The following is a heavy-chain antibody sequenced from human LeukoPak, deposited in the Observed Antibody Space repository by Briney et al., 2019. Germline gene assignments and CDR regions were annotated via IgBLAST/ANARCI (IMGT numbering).Heavy chain of an antibody. CDR1: GGSFSGYY. CDR2: INHSGST. Sequence: SETLPLTCAVYGGSFSGYYWSWIRQPPGKGLEWIGEINHSGSTNYNPSLKSRVTISVDTSKNQFSLKLSSVTAADTAVYYCARGSQGSYYYDSSGYLLIWGQGTLVTVSS. D-gene: IGHD3-22*01. J-gene: IGHJ4*02. V-gene: IGHV4-34*01. CDR3: ARGSQGSYYYDSSGYLLI.